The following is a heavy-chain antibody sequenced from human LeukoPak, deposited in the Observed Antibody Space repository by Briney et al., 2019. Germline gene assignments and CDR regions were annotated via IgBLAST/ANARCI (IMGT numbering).Heavy chain of an antibody. D-gene: IGHD3-10*01. CDR1: GYTFTSYG. V-gene: IGHV1-18*01. CDR3: AGAHFGSGSHIGAY. CDR2: ISAYNGNT. J-gene: IGHJ4*02. Sequence: ASVKVSCKASGYTFTSYGISWVRQAPGQGLEWMGWISAYNGNTNYAQKLQGRVTMTTDTSTSTAYMELRSLRSDDTAVYYCAGAHFGSGSHIGAYWGQGTLVTVSS.